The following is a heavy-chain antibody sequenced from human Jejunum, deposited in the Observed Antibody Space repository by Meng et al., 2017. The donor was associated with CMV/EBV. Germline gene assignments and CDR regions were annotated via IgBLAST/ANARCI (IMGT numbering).Heavy chain of an antibody. CDR3: ARVRYSSTSEMDY. V-gene: IGHV4-39*07. Sequence: GDSMSSRTYYWGWIRQTQGKGLEWIGSVSKSGTNYYNPSLRGRVAMSIDTSKQQFSLNLASLTAADTAVYFCARVRYSSTSEMDYWGQGTRVTVSS. CDR1: GDSMSSRTYY. D-gene: IGHD6-6*01. CDR2: VSKSGTN. J-gene: IGHJ4*02.